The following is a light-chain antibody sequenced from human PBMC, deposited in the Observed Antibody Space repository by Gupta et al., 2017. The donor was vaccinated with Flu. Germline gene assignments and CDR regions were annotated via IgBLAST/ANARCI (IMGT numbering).Light chain of an antibody. CDR2: KVS. CDR3: MQGTHWPPYT. V-gene: IGKV2-30*01. CDR1: QSLVYSDGNTY. Sequence: DVVMTQSPLSLPVTLGQPASISCRSSQSLVYSDGNTYLTWFQQRPGQSPRRLLYKVSNRDSGVPDRFSGSGSGTDCTLKSSRVEAEDVGVYYCMQGTHWPPYTFGQGTKLEIK. J-gene: IGKJ2*01.